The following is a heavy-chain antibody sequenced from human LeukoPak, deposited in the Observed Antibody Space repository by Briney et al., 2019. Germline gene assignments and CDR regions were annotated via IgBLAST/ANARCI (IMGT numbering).Heavy chain of an antibody. J-gene: IGHJ6*02. D-gene: IGHD4-17*01. CDR1: GGTFSSYA. V-gene: IGHV1-69*04. CDR3: ARDGATRGYYYYGMDV. CDR2: IIPILGIA. Sequence: ASVKVSCKASGGTFSSYAISWVQQAPGQGLEWMGRIIPILGIANYAQKFQGRVTITADKSTSTAYMELSSLRSEDTAVYYCARDGATRGYYYYGMDVWGQGTTVTVSS.